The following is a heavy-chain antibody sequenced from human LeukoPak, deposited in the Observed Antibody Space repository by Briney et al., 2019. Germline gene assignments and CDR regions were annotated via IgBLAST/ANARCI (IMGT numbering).Heavy chain of an antibody. CDR3: ARDEYSSSCFDY. V-gene: IGHV4-28*03. CDR2: IFYAGST. Sequence: SETLSLTCAVSGYSISSNHWWGWIRQPPGKGLEWIGYIFYAGSTYYNPSLKSRVTMSVDTSKNQFSLQLNSVTPEDTAVYYCARDEYSSSCFDYWGQGTLVTVSS. D-gene: IGHD6-13*01. CDR1: GYSISSNHW. J-gene: IGHJ4*02.